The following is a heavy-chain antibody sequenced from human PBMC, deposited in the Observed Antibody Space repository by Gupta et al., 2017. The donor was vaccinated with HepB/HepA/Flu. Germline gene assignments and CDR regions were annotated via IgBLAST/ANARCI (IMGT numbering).Heavy chain of an antibody. Sequence: LQLQDSGPGRVNPSKTLSLTSMVSGSSISSGNRYWGWIRQPLGKGLEWIGSVHHSGITYSRPSLRSRVTISVDKSKNQFSLRLSSVTATDTGVYYCTAHVWSRGRYDYWGQGILVSVSS. J-gene: IGHJ4*02. CDR2: VHHSGIT. CDR3: TAHVWSRGRYDY. D-gene: IGHD3-3*02. CDR1: GSSISSGNRY. V-gene: IGHV4-39*01.